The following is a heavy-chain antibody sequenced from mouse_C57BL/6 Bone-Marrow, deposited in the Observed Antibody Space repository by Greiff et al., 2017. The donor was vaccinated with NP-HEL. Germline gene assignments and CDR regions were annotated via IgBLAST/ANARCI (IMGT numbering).Heavy chain of an antibody. CDR2: IAPSDSET. J-gene: IGHJ3*01. CDR1: GYTFTSYW. Sequence: VQLQQPGAELVRPGSSVKLSCKASGYTFTSYWLPWVKQRPIQGLAWIGNIAPSDSETHYNQNFKDKATLTVDKASSTAYLQLSSLTSEDSAVYYCAREGFAYWGPGTLVTVSA. V-gene: IGHV1-52*01. CDR3: AREGFAY.